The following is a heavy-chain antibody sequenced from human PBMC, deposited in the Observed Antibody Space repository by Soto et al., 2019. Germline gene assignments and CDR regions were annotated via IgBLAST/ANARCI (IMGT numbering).Heavy chain of an antibody. CDR3: ARGGGGVGEASFDT. V-gene: IGHV1-3*01. CDR2: INAGNGRE. D-gene: IGHD3-16*01. J-gene: IGHJ4*02. CDR1: GYTFTSYT. Sequence: QVQLEQSGAEVKKPGASVKVSCQTSGYTFTSYTLHWVRQAPGQGLEWLGWINAGNGREKYSQRFQDRVSLSTDRSTSPPFRETRALTSEDPAVYFCARGGGGVGEASFDTWGQGTLVIVSS.